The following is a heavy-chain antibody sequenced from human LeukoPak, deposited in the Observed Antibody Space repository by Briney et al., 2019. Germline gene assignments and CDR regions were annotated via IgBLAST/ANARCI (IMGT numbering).Heavy chain of an antibody. J-gene: IGHJ6*02. Sequence: PGGSLRLSCAASGFTLSNAWMSWVRQAPGKGLEWVSSISSSSSYIYYADSVKGRFTISRDNAKNSLYLQMNSLRAEDTAVYYCARGGQGAAMADGMDVWGQGTTVTVSS. CDR2: ISSSSSYI. CDR3: ARGGQGAAMADGMDV. V-gene: IGHV3-21*01. CDR1: GFTLSNAW. D-gene: IGHD3-16*01.